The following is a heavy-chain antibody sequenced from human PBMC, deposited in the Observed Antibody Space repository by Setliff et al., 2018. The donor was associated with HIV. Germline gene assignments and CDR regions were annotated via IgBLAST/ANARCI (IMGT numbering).Heavy chain of an antibody. J-gene: IGHJ5*02. CDR1: GGSFSGYF. CDR3: AREYYYGSGSSFDP. Sequence: SETLSLTCAVYGGSFSGYFWNWIRQPPGKGLEWIGAINHYGGTDYNPSLKSRVTMSVDTSKNQFSLRLSSVTAADTAVYYCAREYYYGSGSSFDPWGQGTLVTVSS. D-gene: IGHD3-10*01. V-gene: IGHV4-34*01. CDR2: INHYGGT.